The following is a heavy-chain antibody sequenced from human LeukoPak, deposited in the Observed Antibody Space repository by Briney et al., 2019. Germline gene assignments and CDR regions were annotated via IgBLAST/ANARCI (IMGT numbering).Heavy chain of an antibody. D-gene: IGHD2-2*03. CDR3: ARGRGYSIDY. Sequence: ASVKVSCKASGGTFSSYAISWVRQAPGQGLEWMGWINPNSGGTNYAQKFQGRVTMTRDTSISTAYMELSRLRSDDTAVYYCARGRGYSIDYWGQGTLVTVSS. CDR2: INPNSGGT. J-gene: IGHJ4*02. V-gene: IGHV1-2*02. CDR1: GGTFSSYA.